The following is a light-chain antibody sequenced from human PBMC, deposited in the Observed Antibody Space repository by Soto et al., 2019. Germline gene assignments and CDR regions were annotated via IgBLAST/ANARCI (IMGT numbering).Light chain of an antibody. V-gene: IGKV3D-15*01. CDR1: QSVSSN. Sequence: EVLMTQSPATLSLSPGERATLSCRASQSVSSNLAWYQQRRGQAPRLLIYGASSRATGIPAWFSGSGSGTEFTLTISSLQSEDFAVYYCQQYDNWPPLTFGGGTKVEIK. J-gene: IGKJ4*01. CDR2: GAS. CDR3: QQYDNWPPLT.